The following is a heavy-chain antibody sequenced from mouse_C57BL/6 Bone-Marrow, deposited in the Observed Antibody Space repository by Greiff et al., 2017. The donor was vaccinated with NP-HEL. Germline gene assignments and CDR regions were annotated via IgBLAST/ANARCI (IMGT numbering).Heavy chain of an antibody. D-gene: IGHD2-5*01. CDR3: ARSYYSNYHVPWFAY. CDR1: GFSLTSYG. J-gene: IGHJ3*01. CDR2: FWSGGCT. V-gene: IGHV2-2*01. Sequence: QVQLKESGPGLVQPSQSLSITCTVSGFSLTSYGVHWVRQSPGKGLEWLGVFWSGGCTDYNAAFISRLSISKDNSKSQVFFKMNSLQADDTAIYYCARSYYSNYHVPWFAYWGKGTLVTVSA.